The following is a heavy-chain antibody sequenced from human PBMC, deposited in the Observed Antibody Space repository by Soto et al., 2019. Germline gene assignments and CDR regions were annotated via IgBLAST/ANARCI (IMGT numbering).Heavy chain of an antibody. Sequence: EVQLVESGGGLVQPGGSLTLSCAASGFTFSDYWMTWVRQASGKGLEWVGNIKKDGSEKYYMDSAEGRFTISRDNAMNSLYLQINSLRAEDTAVYYCARLIGQHSHAPSDYWGQGTLVTVSS. CDR3: ARLIGQHSHAPSDY. D-gene: IGHD5-18*01. J-gene: IGHJ4*02. CDR1: GFTFSDYW. CDR2: IKKDGSEK. V-gene: IGHV3-7*05.